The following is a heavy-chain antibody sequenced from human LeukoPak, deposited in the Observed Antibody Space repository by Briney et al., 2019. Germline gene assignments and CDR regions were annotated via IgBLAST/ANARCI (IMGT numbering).Heavy chain of an antibody. CDR3: ATDGAGFDT. J-gene: IGHJ5*02. V-gene: IGHV3-11*01. Sequence: GGSLKLSCAASGFTFNDYYMSWIRQAPGKGLEWLSYINIGGTNTHYADSVKGRFTISRDNAKKSLYLEMNNLRAEDTAVYYCATDGAGFDTWGQGVLVTVSS. CDR1: GFTFNDYY. CDR2: INIGGTNT.